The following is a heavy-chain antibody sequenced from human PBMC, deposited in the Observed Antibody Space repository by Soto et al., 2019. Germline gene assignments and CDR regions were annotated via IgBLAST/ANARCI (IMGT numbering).Heavy chain of an antibody. CDR2: ISYDGSNK. CDR1: GFTFSSYA. CDR3: ARDLGGGYSGYENAFDI. J-gene: IGHJ3*02. Sequence: GGSLRLSCAASGFTFSSYAMHWVRQAPGKGLEWVAVISYDGSNKYYADSVKGRFTISRDNSKNTLYLQMNSLRAEDTAVYYCARDLGGGYSGYENAFDIWGQGTMVTVSS. D-gene: IGHD5-12*01. V-gene: IGHV3-30-3*01.